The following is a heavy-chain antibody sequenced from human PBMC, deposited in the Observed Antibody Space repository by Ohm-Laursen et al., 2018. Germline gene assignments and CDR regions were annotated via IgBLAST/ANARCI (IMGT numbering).Heavy chain of an antibody. CDR2: ISSSGSTI. D-gene: IGHD3-16*01. J-gene: IGHJ4*02. CDR3: ARDPVRGLTDY. Sequence: GSLRLSCAASGFTFSSYEMNWVRQAPGKGLEWVSYISSSGSTIHYADSVKGRFTISRDNAKNSLYLRMNSLRAEDTAVYHCARDPVRGLTDYWGQGTLVTVSS. CDR1: GFTFSSYE. V-gene: IGHV3-48*03.